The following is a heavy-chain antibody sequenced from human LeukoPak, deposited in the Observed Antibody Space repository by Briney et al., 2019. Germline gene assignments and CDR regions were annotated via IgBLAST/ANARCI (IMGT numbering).Heavy chain of an antibody. Sequence: PGGSLRLSCAASGFTFSNAWMSWVRQAPGKGLEWVGHIKSKSDGGTADYAAPVKGRFTISRDDSKNTLILQMNSLKSEDTAVYYCTTVGAVSSCGCSSHDFWGQGTLVTVSS. CDR3: TTVGAVSSCGCSSHDF. D-gene: IGHD6-13*01. V-gene: IGHV3-15*01. CDR1: GFTFSNAW. CDR2: IKSKSDGGTA. J-gene: IGHJ4*02.